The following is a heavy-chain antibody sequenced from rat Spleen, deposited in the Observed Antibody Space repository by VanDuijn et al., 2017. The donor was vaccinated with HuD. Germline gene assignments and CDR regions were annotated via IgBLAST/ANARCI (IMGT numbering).Heavy chain of an antibody. J-gene: IGHJ4*01. CDR1: GFTFSEYW. V-gene: IGHV5-31*01. CDR2: ISTGGGNT. CDR3: TRGYVMDA. Sequence: EVQLVESDGGLVQPGRSLKLSCVASGFTFSEYWMTWIRQAPGKGLEWVASISTGGGNTYYRDSVKGRFTISRDNAKNTQYLQMDSLRSEDTATYYCTRGYVMDAWGQGASVTVSS.